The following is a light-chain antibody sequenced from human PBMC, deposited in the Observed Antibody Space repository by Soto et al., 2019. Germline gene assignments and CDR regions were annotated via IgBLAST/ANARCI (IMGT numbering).Light chain of an antibody. CDR2: GAS. J-gene: IGKJ4*01. CDR1: QSVSSN. V-gene: IGKV3D-15*01. Sequence: EIVMTQSPATLSVSPGERATLSSRASQSVSSNLAWYQQKPGQAPRLLIYGASTRATGIPARFSGSGSGTEFTLTISSLQSEDFAVYYCHQYNNWPLTFGGGTKVEIK. CDR3: HQYNNWPLT.